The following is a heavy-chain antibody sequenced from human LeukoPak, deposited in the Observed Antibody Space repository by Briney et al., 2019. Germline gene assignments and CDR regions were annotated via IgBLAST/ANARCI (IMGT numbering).Heavy chain of an antibody. CDR1: NYSISNAYY. CDR3: ARVNSGTYSSIYYFYYMDA. V-gene: IGHV4-38-2*01. Sequence: SETLSLTCAVSNYSISNAYYWGWIRQPPGRGLEWIGSINHRGNIYYNPSLKSRVAISVDTSKNQFSLKPSSVTAADTAVYYCARVNSGTYSSIYYFYYMDAWGEGTTVTISS. D-gene: IGHD1-26*01. J-gene: IGHJ6*03. CDR2: INHRGNI.